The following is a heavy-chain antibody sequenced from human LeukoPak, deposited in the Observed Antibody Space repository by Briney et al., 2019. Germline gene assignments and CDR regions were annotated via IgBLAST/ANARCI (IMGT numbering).Heavy chain of an antibody. CDR1: GGSISSSSYY. CDR2: IYYSGST. D-gene: IGHD3-10*01. J-gene: IGHJ6*03. V-gene: IGHV4-39*07. CDR3: AREVSHYYGSGWVYYMDV. Sequence: SETLSLTCTVSGGSISSSSYYWGWIRQPPGKGLEWIGSIYYSGSTYYNPSLKSRVTISVDTSKNQFSLKLSSVTAADTAVYYCAREVSHYYGSGWVYYMDVWGKGTTVTVSS.